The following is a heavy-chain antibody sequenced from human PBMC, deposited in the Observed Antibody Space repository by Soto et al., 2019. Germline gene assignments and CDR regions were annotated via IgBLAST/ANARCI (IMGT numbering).Heavy chain of an antibody. CDR2: IYYSGST. CDR3: ARTWGSTNDY. J-gene: IGHJ4*02. Sequence: QVQLQESGPGLVKPSETLSLTCVVSGGSLSSYYWSWIRQPPGKGLEWIGYIYYSGSTNYNPSLKSRVTRSVDTSKNQFSLKLSSVTAADTAVYYCARTWGSTNDYGGRGTLVTVSS. V-gene: IGHV4-59*01. D-gene: IGHD3-16*01. CDR1: GGSLSSYY.